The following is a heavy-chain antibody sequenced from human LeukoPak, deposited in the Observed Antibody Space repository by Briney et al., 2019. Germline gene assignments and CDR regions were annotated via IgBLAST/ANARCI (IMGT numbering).Heavy chain of an antibody. CDR1: GFTFISEW. CDR2: IDGNGRTT. Sequence: GCSLTLSCAASGFTFISEWIHWVRPPPARGLVWISHIDGNGRTTNYGDSVRGRFTVSRDNAKYTLYLQMNILRGEGTAVYYCASDVSRTSGPWGQGTLVTVSS. D-gene: IGHD3-10*01. J-gene: IGHJ5*02. V-gene: IGHV3-74*01. CDR3: ASDVSRTSGP.